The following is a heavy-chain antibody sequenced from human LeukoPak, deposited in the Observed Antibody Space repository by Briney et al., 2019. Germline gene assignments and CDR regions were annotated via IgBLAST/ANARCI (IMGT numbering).Heavy chain of an antibody. CDR3: ARGGGDGYNLFDY. Sequence: SETLSLTCSVSGGSISSYYWSWIRQPPGKGLEWIGYISYSGITYYNPSLKSRVTISVDRSKNQFSLKLSSVTAADTAVYYCARGGGDGYNLFDYWGQGTLVTVSS. CDR1: GGSISSYY. V-gene: IGHV4-59*12. D-gene: IGHD5-24*01. J-gene: IGHJ4*02. CDR2: ISYSGIT.